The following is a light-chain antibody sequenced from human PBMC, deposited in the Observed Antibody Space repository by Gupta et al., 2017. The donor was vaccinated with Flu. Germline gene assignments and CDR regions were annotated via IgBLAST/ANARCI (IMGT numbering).Light chain of an antibody. CDR2: WAP. V-gene: IGKV4-1*01. J-gene: IGKJ3*01. Sequence: SRGERTTINCKSSQSVLYSSNNKNYLAWYQQNPGQPHRLIIYWAPTRESGVPERCSGSGSGKDFTLTSSSLEDEDVAVYYCQQYRSAPPTFGPGTKVDI. CDR1: QSVLYSSNNKNY. CDR3: QQYRSAPPT.